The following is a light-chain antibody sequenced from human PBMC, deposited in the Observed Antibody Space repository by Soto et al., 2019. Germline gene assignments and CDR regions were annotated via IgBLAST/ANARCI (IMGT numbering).Light chain of an antibody. CDR3: QQSDSTPLT. CDR1: QSISSY. Sequence: IQVTQSPSSLSASVVDRVTSTFRASQSISSYLNWYQQKPGKAPKLLIYAASSLQSGVPSRFSGSGSGTDFTLTISSLQPEDFATYYCQQSDSTPLTFGQGTRPEIK. CDR2: AAS. V-gene: IGKV1-39*01. J-gene: IGKJ5*01.